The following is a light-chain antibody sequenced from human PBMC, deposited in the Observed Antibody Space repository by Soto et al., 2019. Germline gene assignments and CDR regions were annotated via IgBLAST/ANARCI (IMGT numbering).Light chain of an antibody. CDR2: GAS. Sequence: EIVLTQSPGTLSLSPGERATLSCRASQSVPSNLAWYQQKPGQAPRLLISGASTRATGIPARFSGSGSGTEFTLTISSLQSEDFAVYYCQQYNNWPWTFGQGTKVDIK. CDR1: QSVPSN. J-gene: IGKJ1*01. CDR3: QQYNNWPWT. V-gene: IGKV3-15*01.